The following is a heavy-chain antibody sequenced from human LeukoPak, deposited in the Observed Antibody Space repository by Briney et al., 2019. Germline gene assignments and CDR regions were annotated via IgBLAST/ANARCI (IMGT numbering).Heavy chain of an antibody. CDR1: GFTFSSYA. CDR2: ISYDGSNK. V-gene: IGHV3-30*04. CDR3: ARDSTIAVAGTGFDV. J-gene: IGHJ6*04. D-gene: IGHD6-19*01. Sequence: PGGSLRLSCAASGFTFSSYAMHWVRQAPGKGLEWVAVISYDGSNKYYADSVKGRFTISRDNSKNTLYLQMNSLRAEDTAVYYCARDSTIAVAGTGFDVWGKGTTVTVSS.